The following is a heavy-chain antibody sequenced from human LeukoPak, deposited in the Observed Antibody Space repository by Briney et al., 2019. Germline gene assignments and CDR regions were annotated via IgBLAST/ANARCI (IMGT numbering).Heavy chain of an antibody. CDR3: ATAPRSAAATGYFDY. V-gene: IGHV3-7*03. CDR2: IKQDGSEE. J-gene: IGHJ4*02. D-gene: IGHD6-13*01. CDR1: GFTFSDYW. Sequence: GGSLRLSCAASGFTFSDYWMGWVRQAPGKGLEWVANIKQDGSEEYYVDSVKGRFTISRDNAKDSLSLQMNSLRAEDTAVYYCATAPRSAAATGYFDYWGQGTLVTVSS.